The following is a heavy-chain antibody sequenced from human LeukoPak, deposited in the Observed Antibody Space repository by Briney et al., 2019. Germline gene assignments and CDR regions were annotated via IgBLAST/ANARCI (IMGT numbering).Heavy chain of an antibody. CDR2: ISGDGVSP. J-gene: IGHJ4*02. CDR3: ARDAAIVGAHPPDY. D-gene: IGHD1-26*01. V-gene: IGHV3-23*01. Sequence: GGSLRLSCAASGFTFNNYALTWVRQTPGKGLECVSAISGDGVSPYYADSVRGRFTISRDNSKNTLYLQMNSLRVEDTAVYYCARDAAIVGAHPPDYWGQGTLVTVSS. CDR1: GFTFNNYA.